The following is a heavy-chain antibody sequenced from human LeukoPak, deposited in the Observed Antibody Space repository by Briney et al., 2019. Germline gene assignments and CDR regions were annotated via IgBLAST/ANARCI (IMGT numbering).Heavy chain of an antibody. Sequence: SETLSLTCTVSGGSISFYYWNWIRQIPGKGLEWIGYIHDSGSTNYNPSLKSRVTMSVDTSKNQFSLKLRSVTAADTAVYYCARDRIDYGGNEAGFDYWGQGALVTVSS. V-gene: IGHV4-59*12. D-gene: IGHD4-23*01. CDR3: ARDRIDYGGNEAGFDY. CDR1: GGSISFYY. J-gene: IGHJ4*02. CDR2: IHDSGST.